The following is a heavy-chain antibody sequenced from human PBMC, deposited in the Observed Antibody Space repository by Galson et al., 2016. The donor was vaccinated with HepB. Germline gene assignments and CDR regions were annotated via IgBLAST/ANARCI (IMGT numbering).Heavy chain of an antibody. V-gene: IGHV3-15*01. J-gene: IGHJ4*02. CDR1: GFSFNKAW. CDR3: SLNDFWRGYDN. Sequence: SLRLSCAASGFSFNKAWMTWVRQAPGKGLEWVGRIKSKSDGETTDYATPVKDRFTISRDDSIETLYLQMNSLQTEDTALYYCSLNDFWRGYDNWGQGTLVTVSS. CDR2: IKSKSDGETT. D-gene: IGHD3-3*01.